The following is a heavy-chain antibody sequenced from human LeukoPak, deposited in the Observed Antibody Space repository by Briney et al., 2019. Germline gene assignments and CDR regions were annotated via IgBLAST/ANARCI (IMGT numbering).Heavy chain of an antibody. CDR2: INHSGST. Sequence: PSETLSLTCAVYGGSFSGYYWSWIRQPPGKGLEWIGEINHSGSTNYNPSLKSRVTISVDTSKNQFSLKLSSVTAADTAVYYCARDPRYSSGCSLDYWGQGTLVTASS. D-gene: IGHD6-19*01. CDR3: ARDPRYSSGCSLDY. CDR1: GGSFSGYY. V-gene: IGHV4-34*01. J-gene: IGHJ4*02.